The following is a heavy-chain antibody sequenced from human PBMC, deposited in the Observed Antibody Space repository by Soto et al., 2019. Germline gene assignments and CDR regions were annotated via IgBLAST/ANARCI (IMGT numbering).Heavy chain of an antibody. V-gene: IGHV1-3*01. D-gene: IGHD6-19*01. J-gene: IGHJ4*02. CDR1: GYTFTSYA. CDR2: INAGNGNT. Sequence: GASVKVSCKASGYTFTSYAMRWVRQAPGQRLEWMGWINAGNGNTKYSQKFQGRVTITRDTSASTAYMELSSLRSEDTAVYYCARACRWYSSGSVGYWGQGTLVTVSS. CDR3: ARACRWYSSGSVGY.